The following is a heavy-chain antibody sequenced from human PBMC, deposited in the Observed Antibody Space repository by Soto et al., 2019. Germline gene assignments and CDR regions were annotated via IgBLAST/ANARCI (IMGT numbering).Heavy chain of an antibody. V-gene: IGHV3-48*02. CDR1: GFTFSSFH. CDR2: ITSSSDTI. CDR3: ARVVVVIPPGYYYAMDV. Sequence: EVQLVESGGGLVQPGGSLRLSCAASGFTFSSFHMNWVRQAPGRGLEWVAYITSSSDTIYYSDSVKGRLTISRDNGKKSLFLQMNSLRDEDTAVYYCARVVVVIPPGYYYAMDVWGQGTTVTVSS. D-gene: IGHD3-22*01. J-gene: IGHJ6*02.